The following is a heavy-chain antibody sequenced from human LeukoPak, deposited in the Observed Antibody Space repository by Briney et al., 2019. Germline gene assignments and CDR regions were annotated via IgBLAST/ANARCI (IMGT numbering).Heavy chain of an antibody. CDR2: IKEDGSQT. CDR3: SKSLDY. J-gene: IGHJ4*02. Sequence: GGSLRLSCAGSGFTFGSYWMAWVRQAPGKGLEWVANIKEDGSQTYYVDSAKGRFTISRDNAKNSLYLQMDSLRVEDTAIYYCSKSLDYWGRGTLVTVSS. V-gene: IGHV3-7*01. CDR1: GFTFGSYW.